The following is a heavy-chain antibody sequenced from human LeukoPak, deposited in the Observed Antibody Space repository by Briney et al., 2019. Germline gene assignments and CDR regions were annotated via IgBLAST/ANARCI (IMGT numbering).Heavy chain of an antibody. CDR2: ISGSGGST. CDR1: GFTFSSYA. J-gene: IGHJ4*02. CDR3: AKSPEGVRNY. D-gene: IGHD2-2*01. Sequence: GGSLRLSCAASGFTFSSYAMSWVRKAPGKGLEWVSAISGSGGSTYYADSVKGRFTISRDNSKNTLYMQMNSLRAEDTAVYYCAKSPEGVRNYWGQGTLVTVSS. V-gene: IGHV3-23*01.